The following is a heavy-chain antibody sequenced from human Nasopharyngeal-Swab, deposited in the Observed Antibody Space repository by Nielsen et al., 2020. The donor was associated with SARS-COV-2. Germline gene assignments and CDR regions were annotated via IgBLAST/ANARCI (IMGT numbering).Heavy chain of an antibody. CDR2: INAGNGNT. J-gene: IGHJ6*02. D-gene: IGHD6-19*01. V-gene: IGHV1-3*01. CDR1: GYTFTSYA. Sequence: ASVKVSCKASGYTFTSYAMQWVRQAPAQRLEWMGWINAGNGNTKYSQKFQGRVTITRDTSASTAYMELSSLRSEDTAVYYCARGAYSSGWYGSYNYYYGMDVWGQGTTVTVSS. CDR3: ARGAYSSGWYGSYNYYYGMDV.